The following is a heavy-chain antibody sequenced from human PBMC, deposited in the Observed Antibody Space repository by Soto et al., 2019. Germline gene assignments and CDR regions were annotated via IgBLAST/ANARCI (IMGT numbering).Heavy chain of an antibody. V-gene: IGHV1-69*02. D-gene: IGHD2-2*02. CDR3: AMEYCSSTSCYRDY. CDR2: IIPILGIA. J-gene: IGHJ4*02. CDR1: GGTVSSYT. Sequence: QVQLVQSGAEVKKPGSSVKVSCKASGGTVSSYTISWVRQAPGQGLEWMGRIIPILGIANYAQKFQGRVTITADKSSSTAYTELSSLRSEDTALYYCAMEYCSSTSCYRDYWGQGTLVTVSS.